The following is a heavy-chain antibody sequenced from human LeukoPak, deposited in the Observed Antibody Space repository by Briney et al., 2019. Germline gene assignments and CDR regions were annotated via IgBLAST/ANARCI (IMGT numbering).Heavy chain of an antibody. V-gene: IGHV3-30-3*01. Sequence: GGSLRLSCAASGFTFSSYAMHWVRQGPGKGLEWVAVISYDGSNKYYADSVKGRFTISRDNSKNALYLQMNSLRAEDTAVYYCARGERVRRDAFDIWGQGTMVTVSS. CDR1: GFTFSSYA. CDR2: ISYDGSNK. J-gene: IGHJ3*02. CDR3: ARGERVRRDAFDI. D-gene: IGHD1-1*01.